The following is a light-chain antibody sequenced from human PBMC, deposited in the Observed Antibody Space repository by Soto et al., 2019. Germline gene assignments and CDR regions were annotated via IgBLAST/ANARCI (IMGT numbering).Light chain of an antibody. Sequence: QYVLTQPASVSGSLGQSITISCTGSSSDVGTYYFVSWYQQHPGKVPKLMIYEGTKRPSGVSDRFSGSKSGNTASMTISGLHAEDEANYYCCSYAGNNIFVFGTGTKLTVL. J-gene: IGLJ1*01. V-gene: IGLV2-23*01. CDR3: CSYAGNNIFV. CDR2: EGT. CDR1: SSDVGTYYF.